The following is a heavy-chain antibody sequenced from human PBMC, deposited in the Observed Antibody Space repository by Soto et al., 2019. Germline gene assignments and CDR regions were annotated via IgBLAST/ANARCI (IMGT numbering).Heavy chain of an antibody. CDR2: ISGSGGST. Sequence: GGSLRLSCAASGFTFSSYAMSWVRQAPGKGLEWVSAISGSGGSTYYADSVKGRFTISRDNSKNTLYLQMNSLRAEDTAVYYCAKDHSDVDIVATTQTDYWGQGTLVTVSS. CDR3: AKDHSDVDIVATTQTDY. J-gene: IGHJ4*02. CDR1: GFTFSSYA. D-gene: IGHD5-12*01. V-gene: IGHV3-23*01.